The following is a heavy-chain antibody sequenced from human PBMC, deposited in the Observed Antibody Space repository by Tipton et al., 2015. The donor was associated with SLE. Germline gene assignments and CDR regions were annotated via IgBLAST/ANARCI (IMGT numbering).Heavy chain of an antibody. CDR2: ISGSGSST. J-gene: IGHJ4*02. CDR1: GFTFSTYA. D-gene: IGHD3-22*01. V-gene: IGHV3-23*04. Sequence: QLVQSGGGLVQPGGSLRLSCAASGFTFSTYAMSWVRQAPGKGLEWVSDISGSGSSTYYADSVKGRFTISRDNSKNTLYLQMNSLRAEDTAVYYCAKDRYMYYYDSSGYYHGWGQGTLVTVSS. CDR3: AKDRYMYYYDSSGYYHG.